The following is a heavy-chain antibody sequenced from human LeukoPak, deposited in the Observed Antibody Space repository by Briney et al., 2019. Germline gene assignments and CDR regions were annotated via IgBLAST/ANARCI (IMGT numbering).Heavy chain of an antibody. V-gene: IGHV1-2*02. CDR1: GYTFTGYY. CDR3: ARTIAVGGLDAFDI. J-gene: IGHJ3*02. CDR2: INPNSGGT. Sequence: ASVKVSCKASGYTFTGYYMHWVRQAPGQGLEWMGWINPNSGGTNYAQKLQGRVTMTRDKSISTAYMELNSLRSDDTAVYYCARTIAVGGLDAFDIWGQGTMVTVSS. D-gene: IGHD6-19*01.